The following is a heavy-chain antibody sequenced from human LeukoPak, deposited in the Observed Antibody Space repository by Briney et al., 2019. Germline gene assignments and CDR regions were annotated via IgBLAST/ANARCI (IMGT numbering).Heavy chain of an antibody. CDR3: ARHMNGGTNPMDV. CDR1: GVSISGYF. J-gene: IGHJ6*02. D-gene: IGHD2-8*01. Sequence: ADTLSLTCTVSGVSISGYFWSWFRQPPGMRLEYIADMRYSEAPTYNPSLKSRVSISLDTSKNQCSLKLSSVTAADTAVYYCARHMNGGTNPMDVWGQGTMVTVSS. V-gene: IGHV4-59*08. CDR2: MRYSEAP.